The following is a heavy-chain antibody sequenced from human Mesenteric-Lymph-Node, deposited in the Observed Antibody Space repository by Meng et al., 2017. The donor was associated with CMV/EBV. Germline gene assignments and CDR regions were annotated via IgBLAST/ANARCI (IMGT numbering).Heavy chain of an antibody. Sequence: QVQIQQWCGGLLKPSETLSLSAAFYGGSFSGSDWSWTRQPPGNGLEWIGEINHSGSTNYNPSLQSRVTISVDTSKNQFSLKLSSVTAADTAVYYCARHQRWLKSEGGFNYWGQGTLVTVSS. CDR2: INHSGST. J-gene: IGHJ4*02. V-gene: IGHV4-34*01. CDR1: GGSFSGSD. CDR3: ARHQRWLKSEGGFNY. D-gene: IGHD4-23*01.